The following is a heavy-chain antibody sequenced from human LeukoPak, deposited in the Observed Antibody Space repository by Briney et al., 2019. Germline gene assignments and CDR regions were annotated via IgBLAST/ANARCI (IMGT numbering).Heavy chain of an antibody. Sequence: GGSLRLSCAASGFTVSSNYLSWVRQAPGKGLECVSVLSSGGSPYYADSVKGRFTISRDNSKNTLYLQMNSLRAEDTAVYYCAKGKNYFDYWGQGTLVTVSS. J-gene: IGHJ4*02. V-gene: IGHV3-53*01. CDR2: LSSGGSP. CDR3: AKGKNYFDY. CDR1: GFTVSSNY.